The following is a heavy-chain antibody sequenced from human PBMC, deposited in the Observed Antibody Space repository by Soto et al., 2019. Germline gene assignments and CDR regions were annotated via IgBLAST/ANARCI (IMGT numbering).Heavy chain of an antibody. V-gene: IGHV3-23*01. J-gene: IGHJ3*02. CDR2: ITGSGDST. CDR3: ARAPGLNDAFDI. CDR1: GFTFSSHA. Sequence: GGSLRLSCAVSGFTFSSHAMSWVRQAPGKGLECVSSITGSGDSTYYADSVKGRFTISRDNSKNTLYLQMNSLRAEDTAVYYCARAPGLNDAFDIWGQGTMVTVSS.